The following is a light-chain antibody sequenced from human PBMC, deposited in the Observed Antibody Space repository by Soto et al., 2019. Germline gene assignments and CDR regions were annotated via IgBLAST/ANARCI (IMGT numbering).Light chain of an antibody. Sequence: QSVLTQPPSASGSPEQSVTISCTGTSSDVGGYNYVSWYQQYPGKAPKLIIYEVTKRPSEVPDRFSGSKSGNTASLTVSGLQAEDEADYFCCSHAGDNTYVFGTGTKLTVL. CDR1: SSDVGGYNY. V-gene: IGLV2-8*01. CDR3: CSHAGDNTYV. CDR2: EVT. J-gene: IGLJ1*01.